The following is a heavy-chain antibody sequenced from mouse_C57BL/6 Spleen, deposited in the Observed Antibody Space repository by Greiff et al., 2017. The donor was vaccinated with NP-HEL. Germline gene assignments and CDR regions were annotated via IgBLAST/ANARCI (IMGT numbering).Heavy chain of an antibody. Sequence: EVKVEESGGGLVKPGGSLKLSCAASGFTFSSYTMSWVRQTPEKRLEWVATISGGGGNTYYPDSVKGRFTISRDNAKNTLYLQMSSLRSEDTALYYCARQSDAMDYWGQGTSVTVSS. V-gene: IGHV5-9*01. CDR1: GFTFSSYT. J-gene: IGHJ4*01. CDR2: ISGGGGNT. CDR3: ARQSDAMDY.